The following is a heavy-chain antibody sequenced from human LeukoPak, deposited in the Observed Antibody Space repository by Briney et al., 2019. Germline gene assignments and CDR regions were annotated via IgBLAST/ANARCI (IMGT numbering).Heavy chain of an antibody. CDR1: GFSSSSNA. CDR3: ARICSSTDCLIPD. J-gene: IGHJ4*02. D-gene: IGHD2-2*01. V-gene: IGHV3-30*04. CDR2: ISYDGSKM. Sequence: PGGSLRLSCAASGFSSSSNAMHWVRQAPGKGLEWVAIISYDGSKMYYADSVKGRFTITRDKSKNTVYLQINSLRDEDTAVYYCARICSSTDCLIPDWGQGTLVTVSS.